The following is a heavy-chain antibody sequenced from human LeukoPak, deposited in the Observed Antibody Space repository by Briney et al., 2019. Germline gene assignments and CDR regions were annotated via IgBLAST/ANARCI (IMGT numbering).Heavy chain of an antibody. CDR3: ARSPGDFSPLDY. Sequence: SETLSLTCTVSGGSISSYYWSWIRQPPGKGLEWIGYIYYSGSTNYNPSLKSRVTISVDTSKNQFSLKLSSVTAADTAVYYCARSPGDFSPLDYWGQGTLVTVSS. CDR2: IYYSGST. J-gene: IGHJ4*02. V-gene: IGHV4-59*01. D-gene: IGHD7-27*01. CDR1: GGSISSYY.